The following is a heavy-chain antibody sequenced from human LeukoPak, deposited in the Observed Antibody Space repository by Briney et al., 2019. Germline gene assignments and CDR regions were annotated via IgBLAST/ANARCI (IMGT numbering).Heavy chain of an antibody. Sequence: PGGSLRLSCTTSGFTFSNYNINWVRQAPGKGLEWVSHISSSGSTIKYADSVKGRFTISRDNAKNTLYLQMNSLRADDTAVYYCARVDWGSGYFDYWGQGTLGTVSS. CDR2: ISSSGSTI. CDR3: ARVDWGSGYFDY. D-gene: IGHD3-16*01. CDR1: GFTFSNYN. J-gene: IGHJ4*02. V-gene: IGHV3-48*01.